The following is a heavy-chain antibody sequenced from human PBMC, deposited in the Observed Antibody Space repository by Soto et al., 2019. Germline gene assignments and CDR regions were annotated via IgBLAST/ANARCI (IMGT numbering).Heavy chain of an antibody. V-gene: IGHV4-59*01. Sequence: ETLSLTCTVSGGSISSYYWSWIRQPPGKGLEWIGYIYYSGSTNYNPSLKSRVTISVDTSKNQFSLKLSSVTAADTAVYYCAREMDYDYIWGSYPHGSAFAIWGQGTMVTVSS. D-gene: IGHD3-16*02. CDR2: IYYSGST. J-gene: IGHJ3*02. CDR3: AREMDYDYIWGSYPHGSAFAI. CDR1: GGSISSYY.